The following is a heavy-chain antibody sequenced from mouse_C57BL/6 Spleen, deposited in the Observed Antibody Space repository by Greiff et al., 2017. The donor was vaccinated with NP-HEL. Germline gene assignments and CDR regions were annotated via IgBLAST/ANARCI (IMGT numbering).Heavy chain of an antibody. CDR3: ARGGSSGWFAY. CDR2: ISSGSSTI. J-gene: IGHJ3*01. V-gene: IGHV5-17*01. D-gene: IGHD3-2*02. CDR1: GFTFSDYG. Sequence: EVKLVESGGGLVKPGGSLKLSCAASGFTFSDYGMHWVRQAPEKGLEWVAYISSGSSTIYYADTVKGRFTISRDNAKNTLFLQMTSLRSEDTAMYYCARGGSSGWFAYWGQGTLVTVSA.